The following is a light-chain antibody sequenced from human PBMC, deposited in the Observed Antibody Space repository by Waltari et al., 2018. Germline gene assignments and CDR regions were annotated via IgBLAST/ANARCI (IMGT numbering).Light chain of an antibody. CDR2: GAS. Sequence: EIVLTQSPGTLSLSPGERATLSCRASQSIRSNNLTLYQQKPGQAPRLLIYGASTRATGIPARFSGSGSGTDFTLTISSLEPEDFAVYFCQQFGTSPLFGQGTKVEIK. CDR3: QQFGTSPL. J-gene: IGKJ1*01. CDR1: QSIRSNN. V-gene: IGKV3-20*01.